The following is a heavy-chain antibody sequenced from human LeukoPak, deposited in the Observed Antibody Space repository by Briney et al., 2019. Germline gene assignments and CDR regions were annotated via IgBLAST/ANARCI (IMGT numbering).Heavy chain of an antibody. D-gene: IGHD5-12*01. J-gene: IGHJ4*02. Sequence: GASVKVSFKASGYTFTSYYMHWVRQAPGQGLEWMGIINPSGGSTSYAQKFQGRVTMTRDTSTSTVYMELSSLRSEDTAVYYCARDRRDGYADYWGQGTLVTVSS. V-gene: IGHV1-46*01. CDR2: INPSGGST. CDR1: GYTFTSYY. CDR3: ARDRRDGYADY.